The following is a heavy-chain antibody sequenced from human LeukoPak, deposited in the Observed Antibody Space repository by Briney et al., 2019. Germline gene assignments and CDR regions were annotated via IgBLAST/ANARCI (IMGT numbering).Heavy chain of an antibody. V-gene: IGHV3-30*03. D-gene: IGHD6-13*01. Sequence: PGGSLRLSCAASGFTFSSYGMHWVRQAPGKGLEWVAVISYDGSNKYYADSVKGRFTISRDNAKNSLYLQMNSLRAEDTALYHCARGGYSSSPRHFYYYYMDVWGKGTTVTVSS. CDR2: ISYDGSNK. CDR3: ARGGYSSSPRHFYYYYMDV. J-gene: IGHJ6*03. CDR1: GFTFSSYG.